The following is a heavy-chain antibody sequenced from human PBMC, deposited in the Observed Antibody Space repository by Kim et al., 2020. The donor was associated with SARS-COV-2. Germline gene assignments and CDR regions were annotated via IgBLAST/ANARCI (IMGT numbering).Heavy chain of an antibody. Sequence: GGSLRLSCAASGFTFSSYSMNWVRQAPGKGLEWVSSISSSSSYIYYADSVKGRFTISRDNAKNSLYLQMNSLRAEDTAVYYCARGPPVLRFLEWLLRHYFDYWGQGTLVTVSS. J-gene: IGHJ4*02. CDR1: GFTFSSYS. V-gene: IGHV3-21*01. D-gene: IGHD3-3*01. CDR2: ISSSSSYI. CDR3: ARGPPVLRFLEWLLRHYFDY.